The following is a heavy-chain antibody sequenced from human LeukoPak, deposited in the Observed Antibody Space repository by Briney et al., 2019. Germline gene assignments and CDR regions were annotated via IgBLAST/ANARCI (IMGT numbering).Heavy chain of an antibody. CDR1: GGSITNYH. V-gene: IGHV4-59*01. D-gene: IGHD1-14*01. CDR3: ARGGIMDV. J-gene: IGHJ6*02. CDR2: IHYSGSA. Sequence: SETLSLTCTVSGGSITNYHWSWIRQPPGKGLEYIGQIHYSGSAKYNPSLQSRVTISVDTSKNQFSLKLNSVIAADTAVYYCARGGIMDVWGQGTTVTVCS.